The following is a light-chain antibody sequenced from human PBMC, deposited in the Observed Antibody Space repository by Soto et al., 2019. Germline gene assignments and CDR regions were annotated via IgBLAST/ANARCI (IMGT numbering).Light chain of an antibody. Sequence: DIALTQSPGTLSLSPGERATLSCRASQSVPTDYLAWYQQRHGQAPRLLLYGASNRATGIPDRFSGSGSGTDFTLIISRLEPEDFAVYVCQQYGSSPYTFGRGPRWIS. J-gene: IGKJ2*01. CDR3: QQYGSSPYT. V-gene: IGKV3-20*01. CDR2: GAS. CDR1: QSVPTDY.